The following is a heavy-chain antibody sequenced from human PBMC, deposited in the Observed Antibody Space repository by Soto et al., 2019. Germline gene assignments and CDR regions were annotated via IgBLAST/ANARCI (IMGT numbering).Heavy chain of an antibody. CDR3: SRRYDLWSDPYFDP. V-gene: IGHV3-33*08. CDR2: IFFYGSRR. J-gene: IGHJ5*02. D-gene: IGHD3-3*01. CDR1: GFSFNNYG. Sequence: GGSLSLSCTVSGFSFNNYGIHWFRQAPGKGLVWVAVIFFYGSRRFYADSVKGRFAISRDDSNNTLFLQMNSLRAEDTAVYYCSRRYDLWSDPYFDPWGQGILVTVSS.